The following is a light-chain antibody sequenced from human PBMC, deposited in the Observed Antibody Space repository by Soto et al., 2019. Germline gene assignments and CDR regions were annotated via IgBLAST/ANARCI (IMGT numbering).Light chain of an antibody. J-gene: IGLJ1*01. Sequence: QSALTQPASVSGSPGQSITISCTGTSSDVGAYNYVSWHQQHPGKAPKLMIYGVTNRPSGVPDRFSGSKSGNTASLTVSGLQADDEADYYCSSYAGSNNFVFGTGTKLTVL. CDR1: SSDVGAYNY. CDR2: GVT. V-gene: IGLV2-8*01. CDR3: SSYAGSNNFV.